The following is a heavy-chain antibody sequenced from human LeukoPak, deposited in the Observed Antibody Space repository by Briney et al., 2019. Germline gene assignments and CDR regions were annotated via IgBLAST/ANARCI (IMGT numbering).Heavy chain of an antibody. Sequence: ASVKVSCKASGYTFTSYDINWVRQATGQGLEWMGWMNPNSGNTGYAQKFQGRVTMTRNTPISTAYMELSSLRSEDTAVYYCARGSYSSGWYPRNDFDYWGQGTLVTVSS. J-gene: IGHJ4*02. CDR2: MNPNSGNT. D-gene: IGHD6-13*01. CDR1: GYTFTSYD. CDR3: ARGSYSSGWYPRNDFDY. V-gene: IGHV1-8*01.